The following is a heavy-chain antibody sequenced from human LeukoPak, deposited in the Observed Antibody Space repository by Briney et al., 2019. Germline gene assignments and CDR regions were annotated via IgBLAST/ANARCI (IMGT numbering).Heavy chain of an antibody. V-gene: IGHV3-23*01. CDR1: GFTFSSYG. J-gene: IGHJ6*03. CDR2: ISGSGGST. D-gene: IGHD3-22*01. Sequence: GGSLRLSCAASGFTFSSYGMSWVRQAPGKGLEWVSAISGSGGSTYYADSVKGRFTISRDNSKNTLYLQMNSLRAEDTAVYYCARDGIDSSSGISYYYYMAVWGKGTTVTISS. CDR3: ARDGIDSSSGISYYYYMAV.